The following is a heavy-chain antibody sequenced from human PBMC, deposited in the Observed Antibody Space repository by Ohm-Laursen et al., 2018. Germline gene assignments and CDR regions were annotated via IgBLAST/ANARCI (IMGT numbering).Heavy chain of an antibody. CDR2: FYYSGST. V-gene: IGHV4-59*01. CDR1: GFTFSSYW. Sequence: LRLSCAASGFTFSSYWMSWIRQPPGKGLEWIGSFYYSGSTKYNPSLKSRVTISVDTSKNQFSLKLSSVTAADTAVYYCAREGKYSGSYNRWFDPWGQGTLVTVSS. D-gene: IGHD1-26*01. J-gene: IGHJ5*02. CDR3: AREGKYSGSYNRWFDP.